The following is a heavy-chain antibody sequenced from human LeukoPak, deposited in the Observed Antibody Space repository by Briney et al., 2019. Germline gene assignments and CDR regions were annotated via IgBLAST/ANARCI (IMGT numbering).Heavy chain of an antibody. CDR1: GFTFNDYA. CDR2: ITGNGGST. D-gene: IGHD3-3*01. Sequence: GGSLRLSCAASGFTFNDYAMNWVRQAPGKGLEWVSGITGNGGSTYYADFVKGRFTISRDTSKNTLYLQMNSLRAEDTAVYYCAKVFFLPPGFSHTPTDYGGKGTRVTVS. CDR3: AKVFFLPPGFSHTPTDY. J-gene: IGHJ4*02. V-gene: IGHV3-23*01.